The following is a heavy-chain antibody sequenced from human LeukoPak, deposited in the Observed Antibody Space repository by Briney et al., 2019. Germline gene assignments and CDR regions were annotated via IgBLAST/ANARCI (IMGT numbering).Heavy chain of an antibody. CDR3: ARSPYATQHPNWFDP. J-gene: IGHJ5*02. CDR2: IYYSGST. Sequence: PSETLSLTCTVSGGSISSGGYYWSWIRQPPGKGVEWIGYIYYSGSTYYNPSLKSRVTISVDTSKNQFSLKLSSVTAADTAVYYCARSPYATQHPNWFDPWGQGTLVTVSS. D-gene: IGHD2-8*01. V-gene: IGHV4-31*03. CDR1: GGSISSGGYY.